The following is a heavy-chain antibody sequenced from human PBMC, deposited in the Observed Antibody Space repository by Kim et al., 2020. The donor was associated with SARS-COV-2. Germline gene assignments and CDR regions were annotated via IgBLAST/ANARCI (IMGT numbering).Heavy chain of an antibody. J-gene: IGHJ4*02. Sequence: GGSLRLSCAASGFTFSSYGMHWVRQAPGKGLEWVAVISYDGSNKYYADSVKGRFTISRDNSKNTLYLQMNSLRAEDTAVYYCAKDLGYSNSYFDYWGQGT. D-gene: IGHD4-4*01. CDR2: ISYDGSNK. CDR1: GFTFSSYG. V-gene: IGHV3-30*18. CDR3: AKDLGYSNSYFDY.